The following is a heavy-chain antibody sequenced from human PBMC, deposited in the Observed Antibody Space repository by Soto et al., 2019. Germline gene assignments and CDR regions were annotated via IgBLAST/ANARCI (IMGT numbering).Heavy chain of an antibody. Sequence: LGESLKISCKGSGYSFTSYWISWVRQMPGKGLEWMGRIDPSDSYTNYSPSFQGHVTISADTSKNQFSLKLSSVTAADTAVYYCARSAIAAAGSSLLFDYWGQGALVTVSS. D-gene: IGHD6-13*01. J-gene: IGHJ4*02. CDR2: IDPSDSYT. CDR1: GYSFTSYW. V-gene: IGHV5-10-1*01. CDR3: ARSAIAAAGSSLLFDY.